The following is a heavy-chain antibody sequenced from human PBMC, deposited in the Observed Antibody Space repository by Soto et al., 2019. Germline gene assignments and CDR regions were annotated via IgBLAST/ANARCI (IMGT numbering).Heavy chain of an antibody. CDR2: ISYDGSNK. D-gene: IGHD6-13*01. CDR3: AKEVIAAADPAEYFQH. J-gene: IGHJ1*01. Sequence: GESLKISCAASGFTFSSYGMHWVRQAPGKGLEWVAVISYDGSNKYYADSVKGRFTISRDNSKNTLYLQMNSLRAEDTAVYYCAKEVIAAADPAEYFQHWGQGTLVTVSS. CDR1: GFTFSSYG. V-gene: IGHV3-30*18.